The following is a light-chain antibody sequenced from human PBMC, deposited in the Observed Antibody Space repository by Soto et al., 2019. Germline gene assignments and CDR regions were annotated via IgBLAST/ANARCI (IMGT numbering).Light chain of an antibody. CDR3: QQSYSTPPIT. J-gene: IGKJ5*01. CDR2: GAS. CDR1: QSLSSS. V-gene: IGKV3-15*01. Sequence: EIVMTQSPATLSVSPGEGATLSCRASQSLSSSLAWYQQKPGQAPRLLIYGASTRATGIPARFSGSGSGTEFTLTISSLQPEDFATYYCQQSYSTPPITFGQGTRLENK.